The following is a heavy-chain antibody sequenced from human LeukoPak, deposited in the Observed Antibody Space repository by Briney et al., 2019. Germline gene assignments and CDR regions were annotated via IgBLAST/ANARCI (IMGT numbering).Heavy chain of an antibody. CDR2: IRYDGSNE. V-gene: IGHV3-30*02. Sequence: PGGSLRLSCAASGFTFSSSAMSWVRQAPGKGLEWVAFIRYDGSNEYYADSVKGRFTISRDNSKNTLYLQMNSLRTEDTAVYYCAKTGYSGSAYGTWYFDYWGQGTLVTVSS. J-gene: IGHJ4*02. CDR3: AKTGYSGSAYGTWYFDY. CDR1: GFTFSSSA. D-gene: IGHD5-12*01.